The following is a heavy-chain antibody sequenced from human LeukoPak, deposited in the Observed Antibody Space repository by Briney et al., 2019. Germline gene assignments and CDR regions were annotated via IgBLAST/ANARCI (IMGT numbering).Heavy chain of an antibody. D-gene: IGHD6-13*01. CDR1: GFSFNNYA. V-gene: IGHV3-23*01. J-gene: IGHJ5*02. Sequence: PGGSPRLSYAASGFSFNNYAMTWVRQAPGKGLECVSAISGSSGTTYYADSVKGRFTISRDNSKNTLYLQMNSLRAEDTAVYYCAKDLRQTGTWYGGIDAWGQGTLVIVSS. CDR2: ISGSSGTT. CDR3: AKDLRQTGTWYGGIDA.